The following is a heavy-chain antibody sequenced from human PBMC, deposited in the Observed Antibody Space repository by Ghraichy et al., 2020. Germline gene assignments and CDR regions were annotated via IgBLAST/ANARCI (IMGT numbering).Heavy chain of an antibody. CDR2: INHSGST. J-gene: IGHJ4*02. D-gene: IGHD3-10*01. CDR3: ARDPWGYYYGSGKTSKRNKFDY. Sequence: SETLSLTCAVYGGSFSGYYWSWIRQPPGKGLEWIGEINHSGSTNYNPSLKSRVTISVDTSKNQFSLKLSSVTAADTAVYYCARDPWGYYYGSGKTSKRNKFDYWGQGTLVTVSS. V-gene: IGHV4-34*01. CDR1: GGSFSGYY.